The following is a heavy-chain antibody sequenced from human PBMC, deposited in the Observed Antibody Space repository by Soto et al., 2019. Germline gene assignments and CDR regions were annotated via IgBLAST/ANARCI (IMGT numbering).Heavy chain of an antibody. Sequence: GSLRLSCAASGFTFTTAWINWVRQAPGKGLEWVGRIKSKIDGGTADFAAPVKGRFTISRDDSKNMLYLQMNSLKTEDTAVYYCTTDSGGIGWDYYYGMDVWGQGTTVTVSS. J-gene: IGHJ6*02. D-gene: IGHD1-26*01. V-gene: IGHV3-15*07. CDR1: GFTFTTAW. CDR2: IKSKIDGGTA. CDR3: TTDSGGIGWDYYYGMDV.